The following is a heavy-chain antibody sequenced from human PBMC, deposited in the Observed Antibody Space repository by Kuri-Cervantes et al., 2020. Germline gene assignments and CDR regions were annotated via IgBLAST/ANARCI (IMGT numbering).Heavy chain of an antibody. J-gene: IGHJ1*01. CDR3: AKDHYKAYCSSTSCSFSHDFPH. D-gene: IGHD2-2*01. CDR1: GFTFSSYA. Sequence: GGSLRLSCAASGFTFSSYAMSWVRQAPGKGLEWVSAISSSGGSTYYADSVKGRFTISRDNSKNTLYLQMNSLRAEDTAVYYCAKDHYKAYCSSTSCSFSHDFPHWGQGTLVTVSS. V-gene: IGHV3-23*01. CDR2: ISSSGGST.